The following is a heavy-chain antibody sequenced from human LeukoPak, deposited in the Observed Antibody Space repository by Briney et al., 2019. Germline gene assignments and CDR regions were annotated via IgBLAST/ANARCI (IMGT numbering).Heavy chain of an antibody. V-gene: IGHV3-21*01. CDR3: ARDLGDGYNYPHDY. J-gene: IGHJ4*02. D-gene: IGHD5-24*01. CDR1: GFTFSSYA. CDR2: ISSSSSYI. Sequence: GGSLRLSCAASGFTFSSYAMSWVRQAPGKGLEWVSSISSSSSYIYYADSVKGRFTISRDNAKNSLYLQMNSLRAEDTAVYYCARDLGDGYNYPHDYWGQGTLVTVSS.